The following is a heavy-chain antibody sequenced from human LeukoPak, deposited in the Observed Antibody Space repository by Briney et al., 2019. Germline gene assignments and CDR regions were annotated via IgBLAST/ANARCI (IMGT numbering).Heavy chain of an antibody. CDR1: GYSFTSYW. J-gene: IGHJ4*02. CDR3: ARLGYYDSSGQTYFDY. Sequence: RGESLKISCKSSGYSFTSYWIGWVRQMPGKGLEWMGIIYPGDSDTRYSPSFQGQVTISADKSISTAYLQWSSLKASDTAMYYCARLGYYDSSGQTYFDYWGQGTLVTVSS. V-gene: IGHV5-51*01. CDR2: IYPGDSDT. D-gene: IGHD3-22*01.